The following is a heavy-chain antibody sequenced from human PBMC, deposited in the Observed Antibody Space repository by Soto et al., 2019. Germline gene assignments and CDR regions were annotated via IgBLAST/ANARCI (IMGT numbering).Heavy chain of an antibody. CDR2: IWYDGSNK. CDR3: AKARTDQSGTYFPFDY. D-gene: IGHD1-26*01. CDR1: GFTFSSYG. J-gene: IGHJ4*02. V-gene: IGHV3-33*06. Sequence: PGGSLRLSCAASGFTFSSYGMHWVRQAPGKGLEWVAVIWYDGSNKYYADSVKGRFTISRDNSKNTLYLQMNSLRAEDTAVYYCAKARTDQSGTYFPFDYWGQGTLVTVSS.